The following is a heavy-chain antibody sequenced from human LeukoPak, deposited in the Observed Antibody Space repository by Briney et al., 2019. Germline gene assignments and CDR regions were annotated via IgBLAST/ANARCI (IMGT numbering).Heavy chain of an antibody. CDR1: GFTFSSYS. Sequence: PGGSLRLSCAASGFTFSSYSMNWVRQAPGKGLEWVSSISSSSSYIYYADSVKGRFTISRDNAKNSLYLQMNSLRAEDTAVYYCARDSVYCSSTSCYPVWLNWFDPWGQGTLVTVSS. V-gene: IGHV3-21*01. CDR2: ISSSSSYI. D-gene: IGHD2-2*01. CDR3: ARDSVYCSSTSCYPVWLNWFDP. J-gene: IGHJ5*02.